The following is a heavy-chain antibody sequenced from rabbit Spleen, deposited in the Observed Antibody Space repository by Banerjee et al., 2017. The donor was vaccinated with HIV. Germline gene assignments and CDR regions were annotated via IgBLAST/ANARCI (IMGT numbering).Heavy chain of an antibody. CDR3: ARDFNL. V-gene: IGHV1S40*01. J-gene: IGHJ4*01. CDR1: GFTLSSYW. CDR2: IHTGSSGTT. Sequence: QSLEESGGDLVKPGASLTLTCTASGFTLSSYWMSWVRQAPGKGLEWIARIHTGSSGTTNYANWAKGRFTISKTSSTTVTLQMTSLTAADTATYFCARDFNLWGPGTLVTVS.